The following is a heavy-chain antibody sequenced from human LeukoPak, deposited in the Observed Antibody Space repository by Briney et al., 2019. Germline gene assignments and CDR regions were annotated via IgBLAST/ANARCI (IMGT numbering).Heavy chain of an antibody. CDR2: ISISSSYI. J-gene: IGHJ5*02. CDR1: GFTFSSYS. V-gene: IGHV3-21*04. D-gene: IGHD3-9*01. Sequence: GGSLRLSCAASGFTFSSYSMNWVRQAPGKGLEWVSSISISSSYIYYADSVKGRFTISRDNAKNSLYLQMNSLRAEDTALYYCAKDGGLRYFDWLLYAWGQGTLVTVSS. CDR3: AKDGGLRYFDWLLYA.